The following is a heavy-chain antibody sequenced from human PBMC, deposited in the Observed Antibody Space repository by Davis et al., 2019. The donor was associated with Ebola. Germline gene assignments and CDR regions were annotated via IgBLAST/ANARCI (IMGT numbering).Heavy chain of an antibody. V-gene: IGHV3-21*01. J-gene: IGHJ6*02. D-gene: IGHD3-16*01. CDR1: GFTFSTYS. CDR2: ISSDSDYI. Sequence: GGSLRLSCAASGFTFSTYSMSWVRQAPGKGLEWVSSISSDSDYIYYADSAKGRFTISRDHAENSLYLQMNSLRAEDTAVYYCARDRPLDFFFGDYYGMDVWGQGTTVTVSS. CDR3: ARDRPLDFFFGDYYGMDV.